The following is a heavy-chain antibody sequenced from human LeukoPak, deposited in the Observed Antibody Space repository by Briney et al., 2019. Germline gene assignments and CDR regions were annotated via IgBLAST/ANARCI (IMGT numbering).Heavy chain of an antibody. Sequence: SETLSLTCTVSGYSISSGYYWGWIRQPPGKGLEWIGSTYHSGSTNYKPSLKTRLTMSVDVSKNQISLKLSSVTAADTAVYYCARSSLTGGWFDPWGQGTLVTVSS. V-gene: IGHV4-38-2*02. CDR2: TYHSGST. CDR1: GYSISSGYY. D-gene: IGHD7-27*01. CDR3: ARSSLTGGWFDP. J-gene: IGHJ5*02.